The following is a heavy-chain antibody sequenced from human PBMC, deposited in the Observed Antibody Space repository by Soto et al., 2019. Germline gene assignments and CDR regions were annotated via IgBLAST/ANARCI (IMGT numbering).Heavy chain of an antibody. CDR2: IHPSGGST. V-gene: IGHV1-46*01. J-gene: IGHJ4*02. CDR1: GYTFTNYY. CDR3: ARVGSQYLGELSYLDS. Sequence: QVKLVQSGAEEKKPGASVKVSCETYGYTFTNYYIHWVLQAPGQGLEWMGIIHPSGGSTSYAHKFRDRVTMTRETSASTVFMELSSLRSEDTATYYCARVGSQYLGELSYLDSWGQGTLVTVSS. D-gene: IGHD3-10*01.